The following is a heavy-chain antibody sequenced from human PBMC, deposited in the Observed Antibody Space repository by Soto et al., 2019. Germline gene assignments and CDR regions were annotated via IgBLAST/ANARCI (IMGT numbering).Heavy chain of an antibody. CDR3: ARGGVAARPGGFDY. CDR1: GDSVSSNSAA. D-gene: IGHD6-6*01. CDR2: TYYRSKWYN. Sequence: QTLSLSCAISGDSVSSNSAAWNWIRQSPSRGLEWLGRTYYRSKWYNDYAVSVKSRITINPDTSKNQFSLQLNSVTPEDTAVYYCARGGVAARPGGFDYWGQGTLVTVSS. J-gene: IGHJ4*02. V-gene: IGHV6-1*01.